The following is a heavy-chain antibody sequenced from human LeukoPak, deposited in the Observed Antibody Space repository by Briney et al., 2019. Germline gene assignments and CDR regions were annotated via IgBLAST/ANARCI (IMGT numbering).Heavy chain of an antibody. D-gene: IGHD6-13*01. CDR3: ASADPKYSSSWYSVMDV. J-gene: IGHJ6*02. V-gene: IGHV4-39*07. Sequence: SETLSLTCTVSGGSISSSSYYWGWIRQPPGKGLEWIGSIYYSGSTYYNPSLKSRVTISVDTSKNQFSLILSSVTAADTAVYYCASADPKYSSSWYSVMDVWGQGTTVTVSS. CDR1: GGSISSSSYY. CDR2: IYYSGST.